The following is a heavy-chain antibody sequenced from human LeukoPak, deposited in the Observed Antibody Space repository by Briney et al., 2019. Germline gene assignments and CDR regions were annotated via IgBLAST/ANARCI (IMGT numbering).Heavy chain of an antibody. CDR1: GFTVSSNY. CDR2: IYSGGST. V-gene: IGHV3-66*04. CDR3: ARHNYNSPGNFDY. J-gene: IGHJ4*02. Sequence: GGSLRLSCAASGFTVSSNYMSWVRQAPGKGLEWVSVIYSGGSTYYADSVKGRFTISRDNSKSTLYLQMNSLRAEDTAVYYCARHNYNSPGNFDYWGQGTLVTVSS. D-gene: IGHD5-24*01.